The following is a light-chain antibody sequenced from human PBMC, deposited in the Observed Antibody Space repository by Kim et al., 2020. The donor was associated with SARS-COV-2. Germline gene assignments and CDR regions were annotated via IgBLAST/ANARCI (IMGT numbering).Light chain of an antibody. CDR3: QSYATTLV. CDR1: SGNIASYY. CDR2: EDN. Sequence: PGKTVTISCTRSSGNIASYYVQWYQQRPGNSPTIVIYEDNKRPSGVHDRFSGSIDRSSNSASLTISGLRTEDEADYYCQSYATTLVCGGGTQLTVL. V-gene: IGLV6-57*01. J-gene: IGLJ3*02.